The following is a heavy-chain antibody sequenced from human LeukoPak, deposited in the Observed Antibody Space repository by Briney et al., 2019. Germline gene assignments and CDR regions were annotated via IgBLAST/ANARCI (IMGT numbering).Heavy chain of an antibody. CDR1: GGTFSSYA. V-gene: IGHV1-69*06. J-gene: IGHJ6*03. D-gene: IGHD1-26*01. Sequence: SVKVSCKASGGTFSSYAISWVRQAPGQGLEWMGGIIPIFGTANYAQKFEGRVTITADKSTSTAYMELSSLRSEDTAVYYCARDRLVGARGLYYMDVWGKGTTVTVSS. CDR2: IIPIFGTA. CDR3: ARDRLVGARGLYYMDV.